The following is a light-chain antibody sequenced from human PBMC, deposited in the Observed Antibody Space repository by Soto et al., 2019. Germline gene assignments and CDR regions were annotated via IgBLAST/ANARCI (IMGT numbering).Light chain of an antibody. J-gene: IGLJ3*02. Sequence: QSALTQPASVSGSPGQSITISCTGTSSDVGGYNYVSWYQQHPGKAPKLMIYEVSNRPSGVSHPFSGSKSGNTASLTISGLQPEVEADYYCSSYTSITTWVFGGGTKVTVL. CDR1: SSDVGGYNY. CDR2: EVS. V-gene: IGLV2-14*01. CDR3: SSYTSITTWV.